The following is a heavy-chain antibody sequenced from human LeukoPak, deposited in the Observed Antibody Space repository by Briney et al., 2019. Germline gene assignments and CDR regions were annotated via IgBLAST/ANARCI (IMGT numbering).Heavy chain of an antibody. CDR3: ARGTAQLAAAGLLDS. D-gene: IGHD6-13*01. J-gene: IGHJ4*02. Sequence: GGSLRLSCTASGFILSDNYMNWVRQAPGKGLEWVSVLCSGGWTNYADSVKGRFTISRDNSKNTLYLQMNSLRAEDTAVYFCARGTAQLAAAGLLDSWGQGTLVTVSS. CDR2: LCSGGWT. CDR1: GFILSDNY. V-gene: IGHV3-53*01.